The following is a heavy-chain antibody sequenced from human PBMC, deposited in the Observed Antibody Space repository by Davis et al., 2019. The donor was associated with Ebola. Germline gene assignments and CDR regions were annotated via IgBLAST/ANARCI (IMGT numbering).Heavy chain of an antibody. CDR2: INTNTGNP. D-gene: IGHD7-27*01. Sequence: AASVKVSCKASGYTFTSYAMNWVRQAPGQGLEWMGWINTNTGNPTYAQGFTGRFVFSLDTSVSTAYLQISSLTAEDTAVYYCARVFPIWGPFMDVWGQGTTVTVSS. V-gene: IGHV7-4-1*02. J-gene: IGHJ6*02. CDR1: GYTFTSYA. CDR3: ARVFPIWGPFMDV.